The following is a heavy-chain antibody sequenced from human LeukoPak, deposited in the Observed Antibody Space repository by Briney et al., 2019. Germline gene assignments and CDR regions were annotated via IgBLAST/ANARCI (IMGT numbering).Heavy chain of an antibody. J-gene: IGHJ1*01. CDR1: GFTINNAG. V-gene: IGHV3-15*01. Sequence: GGSLRLPFAASGFTINNAGMSWVRQAPGKGLEWLGRIKRETDGGTIDYAAPVKGRFTISRDDSRNTLYLQMDSLKIEDTAVYYCTTDRYYDNSELQFQHWGQGTLVTVSS. CDR2: IKRETDGGTI. CDR3: TTDRYYDNSELQFQH. D-gene: IGHD3-22*01.